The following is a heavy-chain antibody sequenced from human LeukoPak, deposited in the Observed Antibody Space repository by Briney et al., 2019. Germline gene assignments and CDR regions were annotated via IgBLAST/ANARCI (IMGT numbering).Heavy chain of an antibody. Sequence: PGGSLRLSCAASGFTFSDYYMSWIRQAPGKGLEWVSYISSSGSTIYYADSVKGRFTISRDNAKNSLYLQMNSLRDEDTAVYYCAREVVQDYYDSSGYYYWSRGWFDPWGQGTLVTVSS. V-gene: IGHV3-11*01. CDR1: GFTFSDYY. CDR3: AREVVQDYYDSSGYYYWSRGWFDP. CDR2: ISSSGSTI. J-gene: IGHJ5*02. D-gene: IGHD3-22*01.